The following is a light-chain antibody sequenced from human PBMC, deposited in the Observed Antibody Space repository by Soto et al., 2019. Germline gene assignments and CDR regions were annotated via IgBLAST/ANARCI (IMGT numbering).Light chain of an antibody. J-gene: IGKJ4*01. CDR2: WAS. Sequence: DIVLTQSPDSLAVSLGERATINCKSSQNNNNYLAWYQQKPGQPPKLLIYWASTREFGVPDRFSGSGSGTHFTLTISTLQAEDVAIYYCQQYYGIPYTFGGGTKVEIK. V-gene: IGKV4-1*01. CDR3: QQYYGIPYT. CDR1: QNNNNY.